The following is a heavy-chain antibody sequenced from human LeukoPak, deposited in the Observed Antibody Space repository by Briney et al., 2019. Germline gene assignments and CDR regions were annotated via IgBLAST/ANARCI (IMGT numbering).Heavy chain of an antibody. CDR3: ARDVDGYCSSTSCYSPKNYYYYYMDV. J-gene: IGHJ6*03. Sequence: SETLSLTCTVSGGSISSGGYYWSWIRQPPGKGLEWIGYIYHSGSTYYNPSLKSRVTISVDTSKNQFSLKLSSVTAADTAVYYCARDVDGYCSSTSCYSPKNYYYYYMDVWGKGTTVTVSS. V-gene: IGHV4-30-2*01. CDR1: GGSISSGGYY. D-gene: IGHD2-2*02. CDR2: IYHSGST.